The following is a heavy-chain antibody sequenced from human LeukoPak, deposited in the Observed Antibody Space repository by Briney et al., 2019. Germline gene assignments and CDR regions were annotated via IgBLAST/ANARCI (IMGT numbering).Heavy chain of an antibody. V-gene: IGHV3-23*01. CDR3: ARDPNGDYIGAFDM. CDR2: IRGGGGSA. D-gene: IGHD4-17*01. Sequence: GGSLRLSCTASGFTFSAYAMMWVRRASGKGPEWVSAIRGGGGSAFYADSVKGRFTISRDNSKYTLFLQMNSLRAEDTAVYYCARDPNGDYIGAFDMWGPGTMVTVSS. J-gene: IGHJ3*02. CDR1: GFTFSAYA.